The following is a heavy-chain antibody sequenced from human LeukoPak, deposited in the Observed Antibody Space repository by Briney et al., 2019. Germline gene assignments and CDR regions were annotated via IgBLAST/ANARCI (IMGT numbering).Heavy chain of an antibody. CDR3: ARPPRGRGTPPKIDY. D-gene: IGHD3-10*01. Sequence: GRSLRLSCAASGFTFSSYAMHWVRQAPGKGLEWVAVISYDGSNKYYADSVKGRFTISRDNSKNTLYLQMNSLRAEDTAVYYCARPPRGRGTPPKIDYWGQGTLVTVSS. J-gene: IGHJ4*02. CDR2: ISYDGSNK. V-gene: IGHV3-30-3*01. CDR1: GFTFSSYA.